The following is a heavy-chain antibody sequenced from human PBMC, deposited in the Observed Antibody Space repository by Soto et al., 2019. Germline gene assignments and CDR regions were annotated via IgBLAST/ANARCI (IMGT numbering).Heavy chain of an antibody. V-gene: IGHV4-59*01. CDR1: GGSISSYY. D-gene: IGHD2-2*03. J-gene: IGHJ6*03. Sequence: SETLSLTCTVSGGSISSYYWSWIRQPPGKGLEWIGYIYYSGSTNYNPSLKSRVTISVDTSKNQFSLKLSSVTAADTAVYYCARVDIVVVPAARSNYYMDVWGKGTTVTVSS. CDR2: IYYSGST. CDR3: ARVDIVVVPAARSNYYMDV.